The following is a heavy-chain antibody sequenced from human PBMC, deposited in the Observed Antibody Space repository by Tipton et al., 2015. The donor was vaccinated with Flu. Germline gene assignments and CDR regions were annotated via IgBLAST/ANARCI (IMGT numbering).Heavy chain of an antibody. D-gene: IGHD3-16*01. J-gene: IGHJ3*02. V-gene: IGHV4-59*01. Sequence: TLSLTCAVYGGSISSYYWSWIRQPPGKGLEWIGYIYYSGSTNYNPSLKSRVTISVDTSKNQFSLKLSSVTAADTAVYYCAREWGDAFDIWGQGTMVTVSS. CDR3: AREWGDAFDI. CDR2: IYYSGST. CDR1: GGSISSYY.